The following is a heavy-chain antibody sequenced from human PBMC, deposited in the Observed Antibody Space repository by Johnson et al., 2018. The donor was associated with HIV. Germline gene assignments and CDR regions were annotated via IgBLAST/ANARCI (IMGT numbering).Heavy chain of an antibody. CDR2: ISYDGNHK. CDR1: GFTFSNYA. V-gene: IGHV3-30*04. Sequence: QVQLVESGGGLVQPGGSLRLSCAASGFTFSNYALHCVRQAPGKGLEWVALISYDGNHKNYADSVKGRFPISRDNSKNTLVLQMNSLSPEDTAVYYCATVGRTTATAQSAFHMWGQGTLVTVSS. CDR3: ATVGRTTATAQSAFHM. J-gene: IGHJ3*02. D-gene: IGHD1-1*01.